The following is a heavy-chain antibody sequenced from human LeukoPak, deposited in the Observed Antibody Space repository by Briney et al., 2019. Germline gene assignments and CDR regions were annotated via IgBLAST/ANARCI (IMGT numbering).Heavy chain of an antibody. CDR1: GGSISSGRYY. D-gene: IGHD3-3*01. V-gene: IGHV4-61*02. J-gene: IGHJ4*02. CDR2: IYTSGST. CDR3: ARDGRNGEWFGTEYYFDC. Sequence: PSQTLSLTCTVSGGSISSGRYYWSWIRQPAGKGLEWIGRIYTSGSTNYNPSLKSRVTMSVDTSKNQFSLKLSSVTAADTAVYYCARDGRNGEWFGTEYYFDCWGQGTLVTVSS.